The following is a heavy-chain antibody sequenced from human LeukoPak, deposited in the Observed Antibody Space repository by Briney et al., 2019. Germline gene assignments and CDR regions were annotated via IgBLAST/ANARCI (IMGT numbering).Heavy chain of an antibody. Sequence: PGGSLRLSCAASGFTFSSYGMHWVRQAPGKGLEWVAVISYDGSNKYYADSVKGRFTISRDNSKNTLYLQMNSLRAEDTAVYYCAKDTGLRDSSSWSYSYYFDYWGQGTLVTVSS. J-gene: IGHJ4*02. CDR2: ISYDGSNK. CDR1: GFTFSSYG. D-gene: IGHD6-13*01. CDR3: AKDTGLRDSSSWSYSYYFDY. V-gene: IGHV3-30*18.